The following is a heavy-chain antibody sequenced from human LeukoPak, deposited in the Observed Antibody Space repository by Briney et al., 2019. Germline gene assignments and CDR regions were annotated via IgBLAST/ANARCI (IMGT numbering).Heavy chain of an antibody. CDR2: IIPILGIA. V-gene: IGHV1-69*04. J-gene: IGHJ5*02. Sequence: SVKVSCKASGGTFSSYAISWVRQAPGQGLEWMGRIIPILGIANYVQKFRGRVTITADKSTSTAYMELCSLRSEDTAVYYCARGYDSSGYYYGFDPWGQGTLVTVSS. CDR1: GGTFSSYA. D-gene: IGHD3-22*01. CDR3: ARGYDSSGYYYGFDP.